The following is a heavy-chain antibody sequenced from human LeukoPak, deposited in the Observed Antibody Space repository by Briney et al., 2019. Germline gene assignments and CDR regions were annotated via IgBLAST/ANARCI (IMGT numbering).Heavy chain of an antibody. V-gene: IGHV4-39*01. J-gene: IGHJ3*02. CDR1: GGSITSDSYY. CDR3: ARLWVVTGNDAFDI. Sequence: SETLSLTCTVSGGSITSDSYYWGWIRQPPGKGLEWIGSIYYSGSTYYNPSLKSRVTISVDTSKNQFSLKLSSVTAADTAVYYCARLWVVTGNDAFDIWGQRIMVTVSS. CDR2: IYYSGST. D-gene: IGHD4-23*01.